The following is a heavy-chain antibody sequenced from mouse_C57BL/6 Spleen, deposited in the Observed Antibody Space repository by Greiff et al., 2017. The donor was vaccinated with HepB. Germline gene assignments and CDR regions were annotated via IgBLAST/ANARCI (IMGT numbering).Heavy chain of an antibody. J-gene: IGHJ4*01. CDR3: ATTVVGRNYAMDY. V-gene: IGHV3-6*01. D-gene: IGHD1-1*01. Sequence: EVKLVESGPGLVKPSQSLSLTCSVTGYSITSGYYWNWIRQFPGNKLEWMGYISYDGSNNYNPSLKNRISITRDTSKNQFFLKLNSVTTEDTATYYCATTVVGRNYAMDYWGQGTSVTVSS. CDR2: ISYDGSN. CDR1: GYSITSGYY.